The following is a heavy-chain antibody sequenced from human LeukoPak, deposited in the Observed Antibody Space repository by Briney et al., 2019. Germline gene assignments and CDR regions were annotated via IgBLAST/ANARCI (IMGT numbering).Heavy chain of an antibody. V-gene: IGHV4-34*01. D-gene: IGHD3-22*01. CDR1: GGSFSGYY. CDR2: IYHSGST. Sequence: SETLSLTCAVYGGSFSGYYWSWIRQPPGKGLEWIGEIYHSGSTNYNPSLKSRVTISLDKSKNQFSLNLTSVTAADTAVYYCARVTGYMIEDYFDYWGQGALVTVSS. CDR3: ARVTGYMIEDYFDY. J-gene: IGHJ4*02.